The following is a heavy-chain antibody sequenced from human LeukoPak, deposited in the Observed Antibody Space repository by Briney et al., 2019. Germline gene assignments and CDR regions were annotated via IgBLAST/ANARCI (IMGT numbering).Heavy chain of an antibody. CDR2: ISSSSSTI. V-gene: IGHV3-48*01. Sequence: QSGGSLRLSCAASGFTFSSYSMNWVRQAPGKGLEGVSYISSSSSTIYYADSVKGRFTISRDNAKNSLYLQMNSLRAEDTAVYYCARVSSGGLDAFDIWGQGTMVTVSS. CDR3: ARVSSGGLDAFDI. J-gene: IGHJ3*02. CDR1: GFTFSSYS. D-gene: IGHD6-25*01.